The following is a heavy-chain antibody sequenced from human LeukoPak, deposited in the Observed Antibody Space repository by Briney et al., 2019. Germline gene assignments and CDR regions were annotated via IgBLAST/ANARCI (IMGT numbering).Heavy chain of an antibody. CDR2: IYPADSDI. CDR3: ARQEYCSGGSCYTWFDP. V-gene: IGHV5-51*01. J-gene: IGHJ5*02. D-gene: IGHD2-15*01. CDR1: GYSINNYW. Sequence: GESLKISCKGSGYSINNYWIGWVRQMPGKGLEWMGIIYPADSDIRYSPSFQGQVTVSADKSISTAYLQWSSLKASDTAMYYCARQEYCSGGSCYTWFDPWGQGTLVTVSS.